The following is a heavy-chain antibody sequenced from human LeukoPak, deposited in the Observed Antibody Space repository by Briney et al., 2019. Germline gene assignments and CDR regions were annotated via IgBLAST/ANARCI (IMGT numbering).Heavy chain of an antibody. J-gene: IGHJ4*02. CDR1: GGSISNYY. CDR2: ISYSVST. CDR3: ARGGVHILA. V-gene: IGHV4-59*01. D-gene: IGHD2-8*02. Sequence: SQNLSLTCSVSGGSISNYYWSSIRPPPRKGLDWIAYISYSVSTNYHPSLNARFTISVEPSKNQFPLNLNFVTAADTVVYYCARGGVHILAWGQGNLVTVSS.